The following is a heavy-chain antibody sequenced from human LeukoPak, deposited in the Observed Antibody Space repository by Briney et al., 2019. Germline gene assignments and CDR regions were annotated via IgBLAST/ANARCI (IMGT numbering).Heavy chain of an antibody. D-gene: IGHD3-22*01. V-gene: IGHV4-34*01. J-gene: IGHJ6*02. Sequence: SETLSLTCTVFGGSFTDYFWTWIRHSPGKGLEWIGEINDYTGDTKYNPSLNSRVSISLEKSKNQLSLELRSVTAADTAVYYCARGRIAKIVVVHSFSYGMDVWGQGTAVTVPS. CDR2: INDYTGDT. CDR1: GGSFTDYF. CDR3: ARGRIAKIVVVHSFSYGMDV.